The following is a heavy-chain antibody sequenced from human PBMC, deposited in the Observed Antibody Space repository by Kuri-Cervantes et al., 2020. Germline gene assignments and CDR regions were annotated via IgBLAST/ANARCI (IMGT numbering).Heavy chain of an antibody. CDR2: IYYSGST. D-gene: IGHD5-18*01. V-gene: IGHV4-39*07. CDR3: AKTAVHYYYGMDV. Sequence: SETLSLTCTVSGGSISSSNYYWGWIRQPPGKGPEWIGSIYYSGSTYYNPSLKSRVTISVDTSKNQFSLKLSSVTAADTAVYYCAKTAVHYYYGMDVWGQGTTVTVSS. CDR1: GGSISSSNYY. J-gene: IGHJ6*02.